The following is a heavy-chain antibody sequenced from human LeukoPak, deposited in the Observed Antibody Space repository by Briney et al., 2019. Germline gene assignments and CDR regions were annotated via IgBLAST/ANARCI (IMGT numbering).Heavy chain of an antibody. CDR2: INTDGTVT. V-gene: IGHV3-74*01. J-gene: IGHJ4*02. CDR1: GFTFSKHW. CDR3: ATKQWLAPPPDS. D-gene: IGHD6-19*01. Sequence: GGSLRLSCAASGFTFSKHWMLWVRQAPGKGLESVSRINTDGTVTTYADSVKGRFTVSRDNADNTVFLQMNSVRDEDTAVYYCATKQWLAPPPDSWGQGTPVTVSS.